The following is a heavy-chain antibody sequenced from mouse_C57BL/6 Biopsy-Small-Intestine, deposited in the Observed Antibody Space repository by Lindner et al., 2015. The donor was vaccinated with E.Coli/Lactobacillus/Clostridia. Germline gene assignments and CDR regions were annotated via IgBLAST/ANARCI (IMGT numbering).Heavy chain of an antibody. CDR1: GFNIKDSL. J-gene: IGHJ3*01. CDR2: IDPEDGQT. Sequence: VQLQESGAELVRPGASVKLSCTSSGFNIKDSLMHWVKQRPEQGLEWIGWIDPEDGQTKYAPKFQDKATITTDTSSNIVYLQLSSLTSEDTASYYCVRSVYYDYDEFAYWGQGTLVTVSA. CDR3: VRSVYYDYDEFAY. D-gene: IGHD2-4*01. V-gene: IGHV14-3*01.